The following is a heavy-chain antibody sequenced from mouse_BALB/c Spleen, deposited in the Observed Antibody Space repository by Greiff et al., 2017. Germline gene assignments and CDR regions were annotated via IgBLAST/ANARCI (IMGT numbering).Heavy chain of an antibody. Sequence: VKLVESGPGLVAPSQSLSITCTVSGFSLSRYSVHWVRQPPGKGLEWLGMIWGGGSTDYNSALKSRLSISKDNSKSQVFLKMNSLQTDDTAMYYCARRRYDYDEEAWFAYWGQGTLVTVSA. V-gene: IGHV2-6-4*01. D-gene: IGHD2-4*01. CDR3: ARRRYDYDEEAWFAY. CDR1: GFSLSRYS. J-gene: IGHJ3*01. CDR2: IWGGGST.